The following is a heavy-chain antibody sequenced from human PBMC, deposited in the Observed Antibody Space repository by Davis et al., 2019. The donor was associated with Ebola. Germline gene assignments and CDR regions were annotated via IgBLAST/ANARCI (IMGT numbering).Heavy chain of an antibody. CDR2: ISSNGGST. V-gene: IGHV3-64D*08. D-gene: IGHD2-2*02. J-gene: IGHJ6*02. CDR1: GFTFSSYA. CDR3: VKLGATAAAIPRSYYYGMDV. Sequence: GESLKISCSASGFTFSSYAMHWVRQAPGKGLEYVSAISSNGGSTYYADSVKGRFTISRDNSKNTLYLQMSSLRAEDTAVYYCVKLGATAAAIPRSYYYGMDVWGQGTTVTVSS.